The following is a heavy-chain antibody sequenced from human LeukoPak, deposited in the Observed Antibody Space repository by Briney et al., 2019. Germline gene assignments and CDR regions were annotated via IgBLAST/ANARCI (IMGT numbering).Heavy chain of an antibody. CDR3: ARDPVDSYGYGDY. CDR1: GFTFCSYE. V-gene: IGHV3-48*03. D-gene: IGHD5-18*01. J-gene: IGHJ4*02. Sequence: SLRLSCAASGFTFCSYEMNWVRQAPGKGLEWVSYISRSGNTIYYPDSVKGRFTISRDNAKNSLYLQMNSLRAEDTAVYYCARDPVDSYGYGDYWGQGTLVTVSS. CDR2: ISRSGNTI.